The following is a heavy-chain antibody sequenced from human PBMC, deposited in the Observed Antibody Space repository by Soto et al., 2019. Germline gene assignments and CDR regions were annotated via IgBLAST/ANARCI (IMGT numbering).Heavy chain of an antibody. J-gene: IGHJ5*02. Sequence: ASVKVSCKASGYTFTSYDINWLRQATGQGLEWMGWMNPNSGNTGYAQKFQGRVTMTRNTSISTAYTELSSLRSEDTAVYYCARDTAAARVDWFDPWGQGTLVTVSS. CDR3: ARDTAAARVDWFDP. CDR1: GYTFTSYD. D-gene: IGHD6-13*01. V-gene: IGHV1-8*01. CDR2: MNPNSGNT.